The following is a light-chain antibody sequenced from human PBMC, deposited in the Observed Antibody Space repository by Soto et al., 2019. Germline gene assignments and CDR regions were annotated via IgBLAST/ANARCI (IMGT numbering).Light chain of an antibody. J-gene: IGKJ2*01. V-gene: IGKV3-11*01. CDR3: QQRSNWPPYT. Sequence: EIVLTQSPATLSLSPEERATLSCRASQSVSSYLAWYQQKPGQAPRLLIYDASNRATGIPARFSGSGSGTDFPRPISSLEPEEFAVYYCQQRSNWPPYTFGQGTKLEIK. CDR1: QSVSSY. CDR2: DAS.